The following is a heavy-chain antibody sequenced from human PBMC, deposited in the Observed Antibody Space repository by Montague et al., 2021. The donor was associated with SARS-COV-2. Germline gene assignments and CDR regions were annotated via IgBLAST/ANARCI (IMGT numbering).Heavy chain of an antibody. CDR3: ARARGGTIFGEIGDYYGMDI. CDR1: GGSISNYY. D-gene: IGHD3-3*01. V-gene: IGHV4-59*01. J-gene: IGHJ6*02. CDR2: MYYSGST. Sequence: SETLSLTCTVSGGSISNYYWSWIRQSPGKGLEWIAYMYYSGSTKYNPSLKSRATISVDTSKNQFSLTLSSLTAADTAVYYCARARGGTIFGEIGDYYGMDIWGQGTTVTVS.